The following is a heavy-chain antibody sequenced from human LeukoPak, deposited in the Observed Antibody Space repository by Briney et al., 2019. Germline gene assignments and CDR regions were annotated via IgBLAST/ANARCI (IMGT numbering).Heavy chain of an antibody. D-gene: IGHD6-13*01. CDR1: GFSFDYYG. CDR2: ISWNSDDI. V-gene: IGHV3-9*01. CDR3: ARPLDSSNNYFDY. Sequence: GGSLRLSCAASGFSFDYYGMHWVRQAPGKGLEWVSGISWNSDDIGYADSVKGRFTVSRDNAKSSLYLQMNSLRAEDTAVYYCARPLDSSNNYFDYWGQGTLVTVSA. J-gene: IGHJ4*02.